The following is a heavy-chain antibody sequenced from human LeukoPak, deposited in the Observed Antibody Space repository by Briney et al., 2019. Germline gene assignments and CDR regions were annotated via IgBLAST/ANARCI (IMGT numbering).Heavy chain of an antibody. CDR1: GYTFTSYY. CDR3: AREGREFGPHKLAGFDY. D-gene: IGHD1-1*01. CDR2: INPNSGGT. J-gene: IGHJ4*02. Sequence: ASVKVSCKASGYTFTSYYMHWVRQAPGQGLEWMGWINPNSGGTNYAQKFQGRVTMTRDTSISTAYMELSRLRYDDTAVYYCAREGREFGPHKLAGFDYWGQGTLVTVSS. V-gene: IGHV1-2*02.